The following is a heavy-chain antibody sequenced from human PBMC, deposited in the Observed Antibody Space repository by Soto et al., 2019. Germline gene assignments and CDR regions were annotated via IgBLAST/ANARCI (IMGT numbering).Heavy chain of an antibody. J-gene: IGHJ5*02. V-gene: IGHV3-9*01. CDR1: GFTFDDYA. CDR3: AKDIGPMVAAGGWFDP. Sequence: EVQLVESGGGLVQPGRSLRLSCAASGFTFDDYAMHWVRQAPGKGLEWVSGISWNSGSIGYADSVKGRFTISRDNAKNSLYLQMNSLRAEDTALYYCAKDIGPMVAAGGWFDPWGQGTLVTVSS. CDR2: ISWNSGSI. D-gene: IGHD2-15*01.